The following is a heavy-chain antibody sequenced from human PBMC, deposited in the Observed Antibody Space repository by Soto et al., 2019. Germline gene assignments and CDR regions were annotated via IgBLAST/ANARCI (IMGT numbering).Heavy chain of an antibody. J-gene: IGHJ6*02. V-gene: IGHV4-4*07. CDR1: GGSISSYY. CDR2: IYTSGST. CDR3: ARDLGLWFGELSEGPYYYGMDV. Sequence: SETLSLTCTVSGGSISSYYWSWIRQPAGKGLEWIGRIYTSGSTNYNPSLKSRVTMSVDTSKNQFSLKLSSVTAVDTAVYYCARDLGLWFGELSEGPYYYGMDVWGQGPTVPVSS. D-gene: IGHD3-10*01.